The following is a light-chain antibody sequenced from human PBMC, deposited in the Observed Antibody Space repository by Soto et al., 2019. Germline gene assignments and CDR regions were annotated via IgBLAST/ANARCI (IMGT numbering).Light chain of an antibody. J-gene: IGKJ4*01. CDR2: TAS. V-gene: IGKV1-39*01. CDR1: QNIKKY. Sequence: DIQMTQSPSALSASVGDRVTITCRASQNIKKYLNWYRQKPGKAPDLLIYTASSLQVGFPSRFSGSGSGTDFTLTITSLQPEDSATYYCQQSFSSPITFGGGTKVDIK. CDR3: QQSFSSPIT.